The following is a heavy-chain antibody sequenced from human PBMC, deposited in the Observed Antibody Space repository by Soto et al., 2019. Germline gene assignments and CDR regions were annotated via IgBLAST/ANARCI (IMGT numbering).Heavy chain of an antibody. Sequence: QVQLVQSGAEVKKPGASVRLSCKVSGKSFDNFAVHWVRQTPGQRPEWMGRINVGDDKTKYSEKFQGRVIVSYDPSATTAYMELRALSSEDTAVYYCARAKYDYIWGSYHPFDQWAQGAQVTVAS. D-gene: IGHD3-16*02. CDR1: GKSFDNFA. CDR2: INVGDDKT. CDR3: ARAKYDYIWGSYHPFDQ. V-gene: IGHV1-3*01. J-gene: IGHJ4*02.